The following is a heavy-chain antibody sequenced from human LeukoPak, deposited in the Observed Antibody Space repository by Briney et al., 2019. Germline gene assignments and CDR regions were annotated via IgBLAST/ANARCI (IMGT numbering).Heavy chain of an antibody. CDR2: IYWDDDK. CDR3: PYIRQQLLLTWFDP. CDR1: GLSRSTSGVG. V-gene: IGHV2-5*02. D-gene: IGHD6-13*01. Sequence: SGPTLVNPRQTLTLTCTFSGLSRSTSGVGVGWIRQPPGKALEWLALIYWDDDKRYSPSLKSRLTITKDTSKNQVVLTMTNMDPVDTATYYLPYIRQQLLLTWFDPWGQGTLVTVSS. J-gene: IGHJ5*02.